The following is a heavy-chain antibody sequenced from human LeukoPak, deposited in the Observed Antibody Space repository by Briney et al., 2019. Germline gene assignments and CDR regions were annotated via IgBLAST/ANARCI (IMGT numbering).Heavy chain of an antibody. Sequence: TGGSLTLSCAPSGFTVDDYTMHWVRQAPGKGLEWVSLISWNGGTTDYADSVKGRFTISRDNGKNSLYLQMNSLRTEDTALYYCAKDVNTMNSPTMDVWGQGTTVTVSS. CDR1: GFTVDDYT. V-gene: IGHV3-43*01. J-gene: IGHJ6*02. CDR2: ISWNGGTT. CDR3: AKDVNTMNSPTMDV. D-gene: IGHD4-23*01.